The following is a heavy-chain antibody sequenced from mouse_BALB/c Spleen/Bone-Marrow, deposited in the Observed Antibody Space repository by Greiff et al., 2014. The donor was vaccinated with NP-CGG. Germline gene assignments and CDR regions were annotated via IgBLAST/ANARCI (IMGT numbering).Heavy chain of an antibody. J-gene: IGHJ1*03. CDR2: INPSSGYA. V-gene: IGHV1-4*01. CDR1: GYTFTTYT. CDR3: TRITTVVRYFDV. D-gene: IGHD1-1*01. Sequence: VQLQQSGAELARPGASVKMSCKASGYTFTTYTIHWVKQRPGQGLEWIGYINPSSGYANYNQNFKDKATLTADKSSSTAYMQLSRLTSEDSAVYYCTRITTVVRYFDVWGTGTTVTVSS.